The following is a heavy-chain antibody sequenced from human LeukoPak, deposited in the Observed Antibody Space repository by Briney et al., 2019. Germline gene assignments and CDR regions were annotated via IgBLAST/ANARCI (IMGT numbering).Heavy chain of an antibody. CDR2: INAGNGNT. Sequence: ASVKVSCKASGYTFTSYAMHWVRQAPGQRLEWMGWINAGNGNTKYSQKFQGRVTITRDTSASTAYMELSSLRSEDTAVYYCARVMLRNEGAFDIRGQGTMVTVSS. V-gene: IGHV1-3*01. J-gene: IGHJ3*02. CDR1: GYTFTSYA. CDR3: ARVMLRNEGAFDI. D-gene: IGHD1-1*01.